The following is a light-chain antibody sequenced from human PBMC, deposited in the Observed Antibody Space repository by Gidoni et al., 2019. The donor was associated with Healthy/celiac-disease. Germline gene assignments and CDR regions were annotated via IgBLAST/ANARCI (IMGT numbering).Light chain of an antibody. CDR2: SAS. V-gene: IGKV3-15*01. CDR1: QSVSSN. J-gene: IGKJ5*01. Sequence: EIVMTQSPATLSVSPGERATLSCRASQSVSSNLAWYQQKPGQAPRPLIYSASTRATGIPARFSGSGSGTEFTLTISSLQSEDFAVYYCQQYNNWPATFGQGTRLEIK. CDR3: QQYNNWPAT.